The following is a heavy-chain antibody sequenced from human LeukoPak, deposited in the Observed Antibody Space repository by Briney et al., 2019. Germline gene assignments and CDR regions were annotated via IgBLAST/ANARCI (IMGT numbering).Heavy chain of an antibody. CDR2: ITGSSSYM. CDR3: ASAGSHSYFDS. V-gene: IGHV3-21*04. CDR1: GFTFSDYS. D-gene: IGHD6-13*01. J-gene: IGHJ4*02. Sequence: GGSLRLSCAASGFTFSDYSMNWVRQAPGKGLEWVSSITGSSSYMYYADSVKGRFTISRDNSKNTLYLQMNSLRAEDTAVYFCASAGSHSYFDSWGPGTLVTVSS.